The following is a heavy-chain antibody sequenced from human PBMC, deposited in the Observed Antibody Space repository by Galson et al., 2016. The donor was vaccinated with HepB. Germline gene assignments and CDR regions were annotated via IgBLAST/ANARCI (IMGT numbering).Heavy chain of an antibody. CDR2: ISNNGGRI. J-gene: IGHJ4*02. V-gene: IGHV3-64D*06. CDR1: GFTFSRYP. D-gene: IGHD2-21*01. Sequence: SLRLSCAASGFTFSRYPMHWVRQAPGKGLEYISDISNNGGRIYYADSVKGRFTISRDNSQNTVFLQMNSLRAEDTAVYYCVKDIDHYLFDLWGQGTLVTVSS. CDR3: VKDIDHYLFDL.